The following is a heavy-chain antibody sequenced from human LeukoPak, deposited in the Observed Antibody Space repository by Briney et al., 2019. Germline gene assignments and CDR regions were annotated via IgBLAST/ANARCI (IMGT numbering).Heavy chain of an antibody. V-gene: IGHV3-48*02. D-gene: IGHD5-18*01. CDR2: ISSSSSTI. CDR3: ARDLGYSYGNDFDY. J-gene: IGHJ4*02. Sequence: GGPLRLSCAASGFTFSSYSMNWVRQAPGKGLEWVSYISSSSSTIYYADSVKGRFTISRDNAKNSLYLQMNSLRDEDTAVYYCARDLGYSYGNDFDYWGQGTLVTVSS. CDR1: GFTFSSYS.